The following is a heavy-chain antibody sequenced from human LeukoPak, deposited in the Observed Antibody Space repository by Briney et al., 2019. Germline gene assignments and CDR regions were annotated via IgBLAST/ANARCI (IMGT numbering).Heavy chain of an antibody. Sequence: SVKVSCKASGGTFSSYAISWVRQAPGQGLEWMGRIIPIFGIANYAQKFQGRVTITADKSTSTAYMELSGLRSEDTAVYYCARVPLGYDPVRDYYYGMDVWGQGTTVTVSS. CDR1: GGTFSSYA. CDR3: ARVPLGYDPVRDYYYGMDV. D-gene: IGHD3-22*01. J-gene: IGHJ6*02. V-gene: IGHV1-69*04. CDR2: IIPIFGIA.